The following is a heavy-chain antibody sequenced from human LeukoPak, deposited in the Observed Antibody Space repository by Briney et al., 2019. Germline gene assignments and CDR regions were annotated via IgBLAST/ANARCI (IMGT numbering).Heavy chain of an antibody. V-gene: IGHV3-33*01. CDR3: ARDYSGYPLDY. Sequence: PGGSLRLSCAASGFTFSSYGMHWVRQAPGKGLEWVAVVWSDGSKKYSADSVKGRITISRDHSKDTLYLQLNSLRAEDTAVYYCARDYSGYPLDYWGQGTLVTVSS. J-gene: IGHJ4*02. CDR2: VWSDGSKK. D-gene: IGHD5-12*01. CDR1: GFTFSSYG.